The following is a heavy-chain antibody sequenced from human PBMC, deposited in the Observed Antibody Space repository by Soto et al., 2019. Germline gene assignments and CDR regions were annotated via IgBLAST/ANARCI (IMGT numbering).Heavy chain of an antibody. V-gene: IGHV6-1*01. Sequence: PSPTLSLTCAISGDTVSSSSASWHWIRQSPSRGLEWLGRTYYRSKWYNDYAASVNSRITIDPDTSKNQFSLQLGSVTPEDTAVYYCARSFPWNYMNWGQGTLVTVSS. J-gene: IGHJ4*02. CDR1: GDTVSSSSAS. CDR3: ARSFPWNYMN. D-gene: IGHD1-7*01. CDR2: TYYRSKWYN.